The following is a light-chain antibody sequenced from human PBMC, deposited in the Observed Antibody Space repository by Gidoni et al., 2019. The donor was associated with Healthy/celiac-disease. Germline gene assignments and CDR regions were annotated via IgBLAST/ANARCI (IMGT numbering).Light chain of an antibody. CDR1: QSGSSSY. CDR3: QQYGSSPPYT. Sequence: EIVLTQSPGTLSLSPGERATLSCRASQSGSSSYLAWYQQKPGQAPRLLIYGASSRATGLPDRFSGSESGTDFTLTISRLDPEDFAVYYCQQYGSSPPYTFGQGTKLEIK. CDR2: GAS. J-gene: IGKJ2*01. V-gene: IGKV3-20*01.